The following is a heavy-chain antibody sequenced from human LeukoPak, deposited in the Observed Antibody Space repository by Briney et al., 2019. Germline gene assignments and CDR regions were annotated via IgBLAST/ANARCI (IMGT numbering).Heavy chain of an antibody. CDR1: GFTFSSYA. CDR2: ISYDGSNK. V-gene: IGHV3-30-3*01. Sequence: GGSLRLSCAASGFTFSSYAMHWVRQAPGKGLEWVAVISYDGSNKYYADSVKGRFTISRDNSKNTLYLQMNSLRVEDTAVYYCARDRSGWFGIFDYWGQGTLVTVSS. D-gene: IGHD6-19*01. CDR3: ARDRSGWFGIFDY. J-gene: IGHJ4*02.